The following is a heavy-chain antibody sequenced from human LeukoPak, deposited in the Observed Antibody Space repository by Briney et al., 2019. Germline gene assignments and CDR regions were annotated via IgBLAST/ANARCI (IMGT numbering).Heavy chain of an antibody. CDR2: IYSGGST. CDR3: ARAWGRSSSTDFDY. J-gene: IGHJ4*02. Sequence: GGSLRLSCAASGFSVSSNYMSWVRQAPGKGLEWVSVIYSGGSTYYADSLKGRFTISRDNFKNTLYLQMNSLRAEDTAVYYCARAWGRSSSTDFDYWGQGTLVTVSS. CDR1: GFSVSSNY. V-gene: IGHV3-53*01. D-gene: IGHD6-6*01.